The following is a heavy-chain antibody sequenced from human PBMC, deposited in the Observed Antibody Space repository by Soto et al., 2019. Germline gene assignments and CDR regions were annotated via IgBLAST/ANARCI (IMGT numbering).Heavy chain of an antibody. V-gene: IGHV6-1*01. J-gene: IGHJ6*02. CDR2: KYYRSKWYN. CDR3: ARERYCSSTSCDTGGYYYYGMDV. D-gene: IGHD2-2*02. Sequence: SQTLSLTCAISGDSVSSNSAAWNWVRQSPSRGLEWLGRKYYRSKWYNDYAVSVKSRITINPDTSKNQFALQLNSVTPEDTAVYYCARERYCSSTSCDTGGYYYYGMDVWGQGTTVTVSS. CDR1: GDSVSSNSAA.